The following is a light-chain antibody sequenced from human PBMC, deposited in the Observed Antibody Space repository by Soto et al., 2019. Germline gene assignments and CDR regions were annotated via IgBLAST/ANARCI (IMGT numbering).Light chain of an antibody. CDR1: QSVLHSSNNENS. V-gene: IGKV4-1*01. Sequence: DVVMTQYPDSLAVSLGERATINCKSSQSVLHSSNNENSVAWYQQKAGQRPKLLIYRASIRESGVPDRFSGSGSGTDFTLTISSLQAEDVAVYYCQQYYTGIAFGQGTRLEIK. CDR3: QQYYTGIA. J-gene: IGKJ5*01. CDR2: RAS.